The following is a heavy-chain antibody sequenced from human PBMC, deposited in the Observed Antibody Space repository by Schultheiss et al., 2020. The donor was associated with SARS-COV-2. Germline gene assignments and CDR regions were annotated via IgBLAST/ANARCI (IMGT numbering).Heavy chain of an antibody. D-gene: IGHD1-26*01. CDR3: ARSPEPSGSSDY. CDR1: GGSISSYY. Sequence: SETLSLTCTVSGGSISSYYWSWIRQPAGKGLEWIGRIYTSGSTYYNPSLKSRVTISVDTSKNQFSLKLSSVTAADTAVYYCARSPEPSGSSDYWGQGTLVTVSS. CDR2: IYTSGST. J-gene: IGHJ4*02. V-gene: IGHV4-4*07.